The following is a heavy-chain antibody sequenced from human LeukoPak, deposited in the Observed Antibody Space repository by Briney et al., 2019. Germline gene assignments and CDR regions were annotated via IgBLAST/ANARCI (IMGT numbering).Heavy chain of an antibody. CDR3: ARSSLRLLDIVVVPAAISGSHWFDP. D-gene: IGHD2-2*02. J-gene: IGHJ5*02. CDR1: GYTFTSYY. CDR2: INPSGGRT. V-gene: IGHV1-46*01. Sequence: ASVRVSCKASGYTFTSYYMHWVGQAPGQEVEWMGVINPSGGRTSYAQKFQGRVTMTRDMSTSTVYMELSSLRSEHTAVYYCARSSLRLLDIVVVPAAISGSHWFDPWGQGTLVTVSS.